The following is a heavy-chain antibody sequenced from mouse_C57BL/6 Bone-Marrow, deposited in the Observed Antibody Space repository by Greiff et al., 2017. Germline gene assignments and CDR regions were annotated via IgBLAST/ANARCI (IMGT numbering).Heavy chain of an antibody. CDR1: GFSLTSYG. V-gene: IGHV2-5*01. CDR3: AKNPSYDYDGFAY. J-gene: IGHJ3*01. Sequence: QVQLQQSGPGLVQPSQSLSITCTVSGFSLTSYGVHWVRQSPGKGLEWLGVIWRGGSTDYNAAFMSRLSITKDNSKSQVFFKMNSLQADDTAIYYCAKNPSYDYDGFAYWGQGTLVTVSA. CDR2: IWRGGST. D-gene: IGHD2-4*01.